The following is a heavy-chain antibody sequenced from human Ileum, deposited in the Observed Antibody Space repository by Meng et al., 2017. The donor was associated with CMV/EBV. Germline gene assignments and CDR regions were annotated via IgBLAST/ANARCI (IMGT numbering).Heavy chain of an antibody. V-gene: IGHV4-34*01. Sequence: LTCAVYGGSFSGYYWSWIRQPTGKGLEWMGQINHSRTTNYSPSLKSRVTISVDTSKNQFSLKLTSVSAADTAVYYCARRLVAAHFDHWGQGALVTVSS. J-gene: IGHJ4*02. CDR2: INHSRTT. CDR1: GGSFSGYY. CDR3: ARRLVAAHFDH. D-gene: IGHD2-21*01.